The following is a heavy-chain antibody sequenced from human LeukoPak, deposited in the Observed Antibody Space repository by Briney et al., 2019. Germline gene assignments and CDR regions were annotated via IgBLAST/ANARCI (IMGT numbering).Heavy chain of an antibody. CDR3: ARPGYSYAQDAFDI. CDR2: IYPGDSDT. D-gene: IGHD5-18*01. V-gene: IGHV5-51*01. CDR1: GYNFTSYW. Sequence: GGALQISCKGSGYNFTSYWIGWVRPVPGKGLEGMGIIYPGDSDTRYSPSFQGQVTISADKSISTAYLQWSSLKASDTAMYYCARPGYSYAQDAFDIWGQGTMVTVSS. J-gene: IGHJ3*02.